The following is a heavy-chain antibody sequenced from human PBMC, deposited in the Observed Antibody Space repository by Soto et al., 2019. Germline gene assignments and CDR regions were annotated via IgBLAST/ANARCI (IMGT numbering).Heavy chain of an antibody. Sequence: PGGSLRLSCAASGFTFSSYWMHWVRQAPGKGLVWVSRINSDGSSTSYADSVKGRFTISRDNAKKTLYLQTNSLRAEDTAVYYCARDGIAVAGTVSFDYWGQGTLVTVSS. CDR2: INSDGSST. CDR3: ARDGIAVAGTVSFDY. V-gene: IGHV3-74*01. D-gene: IGHD6-19*01. CDR1: GFTFSSYW. J-gene: IGHJ4*02.